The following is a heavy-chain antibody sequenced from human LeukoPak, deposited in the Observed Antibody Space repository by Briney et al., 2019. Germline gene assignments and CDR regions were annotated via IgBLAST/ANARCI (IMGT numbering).Heavy chain of an antibody. J-gene: IGHJ4*02. CDR3: ARGKRGGWYFDY. CDR2: IYTSGST. D-gene: IGHD6-19*01. V-gene: IGHV4-61*02. Sequence: SQTLSLTCTVSGGSISSGSYYWSWIRQPAGKGLEWIGRIYTSGSTNYNPSLKSRVTISVDTSKNQFFLKLSSVTAADTAVYYCARGKRGGWYFDYWGQGTLVTVSS. CDR1: GGSISSGSYY.